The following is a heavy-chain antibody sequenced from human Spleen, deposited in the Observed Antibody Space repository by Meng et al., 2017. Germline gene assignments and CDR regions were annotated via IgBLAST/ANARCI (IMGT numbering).Heavy chain of an antibody. CDR2: INHSGST. D-gene: IGHD2-21*02. V-gene: IGHV4-34*01. CDR3: ARLCGGDCYSDDDFDY. Sequence: QGQVKQGGAGLLKPSETLSLTCVVSGGSFSGYYWGWIRQPPGKGLEWIGEINHSGSTNYNPSLKSRVTISVDTSKNQFSLKLSSVTAADTAVYYCARLCGGDCYSDDDFDYWGQGTLVTVSS. CDR1: GGSFSGYY. J-gene: IGHJ4*02.